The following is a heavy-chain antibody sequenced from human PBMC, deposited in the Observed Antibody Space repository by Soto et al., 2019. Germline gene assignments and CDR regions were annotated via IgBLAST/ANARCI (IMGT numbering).Heavy chain of an antibody. CDR2: ISINGGST. CDR3: VKGEFYYDRSAYYPFDS. D-gene: IGHD3-22*01. V-gene: IGHV3-64D*06. J-gene: IGHJ4*02. Sequence: PGGSLRLSCSASGFTFSSYAMRWVRQAPGKGLEYVSSISINGGSTHYADSVKGRFTISRDNSRNTQYLQMSSLRADDTAVYYCVKGEFYYDRSAYYPFDSWGQGTLVTVSS. CDR1: GFTFSSYA.